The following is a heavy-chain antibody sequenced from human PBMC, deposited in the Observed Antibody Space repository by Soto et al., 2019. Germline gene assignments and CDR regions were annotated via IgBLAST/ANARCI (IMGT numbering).Heavy chain of an antibody. Sequence: GGCLRLSCAASGFTFSSYAMSWVRQAPGKGLEWVSAISGSGGSTYYADSVKGRFTISRDNSKNTLYLQMNSLRAEDTAVYYCAKGFGYCSGGSCYFPLCWGQGTLVTVSS. CDR1: GFTFSSYA. V-gene: IGHV3-23*01. CDR2: ISGSGGST. D-gene: IGHD2-15*01. CDR3: AKGFGYCSGGSCYFPLC. J-gene: IGHJ4*02.